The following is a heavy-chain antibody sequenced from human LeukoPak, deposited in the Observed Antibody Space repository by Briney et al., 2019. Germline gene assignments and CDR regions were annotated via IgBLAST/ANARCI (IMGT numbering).Heavy chain of an antibody. V-gene: IGHV4-34*01. CDR3: ASGAQY. Sequence: SETLSLTCAVYGGSFSGYYWSWIRQPPGKGLEWIGEINHSGSTNYNPSLKSRVTISVDTSKNQFSLKLSSVTAADTAVYYCASGAQYWGQGTLVTVSS. J-gene: IGHJ4*02. CDR2: INHSGST. CDR1: GGSFSGYY.